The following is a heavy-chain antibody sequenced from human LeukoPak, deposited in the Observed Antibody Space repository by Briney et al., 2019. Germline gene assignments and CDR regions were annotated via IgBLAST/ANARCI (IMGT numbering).Heavy chain of an antibody. Sequence: GGSLRLSCAASGFTFSSYAMSWVRQAPGKGLEWVSDISNSGGSTYSADSVKGRFTISRDNSKNTLYLQMNSLRAEDTAVYYCAKRVMTTVTSNWFDPWGQGTLVTVSS. CDR2: ISNSGGST. V-gene: IGHV3-23*01. J-gene: IGHJ5*02. CDR3: AKRVMTTVTSNWFDP. D-gene: IGHD4-11*01. CDR1: GFTFSSYA.